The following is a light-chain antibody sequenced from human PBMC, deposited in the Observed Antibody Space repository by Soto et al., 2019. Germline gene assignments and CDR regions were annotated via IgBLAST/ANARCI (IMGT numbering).Light chain of an antibody. CDR1: QDIMRY. V-gene: IGKV1-17*02. CDR3: LHHNGYPPYT. CDR2: YGS. Sequence: DIQMTQSPSSLSAPVGDRVTIPCRVSQDIMRYLLWFQQKSGKAPQRLISYGSSLHSGVPSRFGAGGSETEYTLTITDLQPEDSATYYCLHHNGYPPYTFGPGTKVDIK. J-gene: IGKJ2*01.